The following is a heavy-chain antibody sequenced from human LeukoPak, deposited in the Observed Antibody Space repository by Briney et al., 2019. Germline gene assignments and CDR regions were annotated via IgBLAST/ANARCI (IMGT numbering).Heavy chain of an antibody. D-gene: IGHD3-22*01. CDR2: IIPIFGTA. V-gene: IGHV1-69*13. CDR1: GGTFSSYA. CDR3: ARGTNYYDSSGYYDLFDY. Sequence: ASVKVSCKASGGTFSSYAISWVRQAPGQGLEWMGGIIPIFGTANYAQKFQGRVTITADESTSTAYMELSSLRSEDTAVYYCARGTNYYDSSGYYDLFDYWGQGTLVTVSS. J-gene: IGHJ4*02.